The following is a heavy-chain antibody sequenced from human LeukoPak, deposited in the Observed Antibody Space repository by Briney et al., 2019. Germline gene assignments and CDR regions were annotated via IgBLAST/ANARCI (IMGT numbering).Heavy chain of an antibody. CDR3: ASGAYCGGDCYSGV. D-gene: IGHD2-21*02. CDR1: GYTFTSYD. Sequence: VASVKVSCKASGYTFTSYDINWVRKATGLGLEWMRWMNPNSGNTGYAQKFQGRVTMTRNTSISTAYMELSSLRSEDTAVYYCASGAYCGGDCYSGVWGQGTLVTVSS. CDR2: MNPNSGNT. J-gene: IGHJ4*02. V-gene: IGHV1-8*01.